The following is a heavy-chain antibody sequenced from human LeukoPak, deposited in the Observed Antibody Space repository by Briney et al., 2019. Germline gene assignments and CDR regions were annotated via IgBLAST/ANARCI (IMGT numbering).Heavy chain of an antibody. CDR2: IHTSGST. J-gene: IGHJ4*02. Sequence: PSETLSLTCTVSGASISSYFWTWIRQPPGKGLEWLAYIHTSGSTNYNPSLKSRVTISLDTSKSQLSLNLTSVTAADTAMYYCARHRRAVPAYYFDYWGPGAPVTVSS. CDR3: ARHRRAVPAYYFDY. D-gene: IGHD6-19*01. V-gene: IGHV4-4*09. CDR1: GASISSYF.